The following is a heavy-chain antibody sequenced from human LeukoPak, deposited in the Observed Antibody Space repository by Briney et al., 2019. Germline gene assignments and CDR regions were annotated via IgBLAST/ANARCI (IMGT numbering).Heavy chain of an antibody. CDR3: ARGDLLTGSSVDY. J-gene: IGHJ4*02. CDR1: GFNFTNLG. Sequence: PGGSLRLSCSASGFNFTNLGMNWFRQAPGKGLEWVSSITSSSSSIYYAGSLKGRFTISRDNAKNSLSLQMNSLRAEDSAVYYCARGDLLTGSSVDYWGQGTQVTVSS. CDR2: ITSSSSSI. V-gene: IGHV3-21*01. D-gene: IGHD3-9*01.